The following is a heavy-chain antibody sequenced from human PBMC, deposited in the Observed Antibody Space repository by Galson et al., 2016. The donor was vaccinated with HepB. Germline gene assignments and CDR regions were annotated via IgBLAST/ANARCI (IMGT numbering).Heavy chain of an antibody. Sequence: SLRLSCAASGFTFSSYSMSWARQAPGRGLEWVSYISSSSSTIYYADSVKGRFTISRDNAKNSLFLQLNSLRAEDSALYYCAKGTTRLGDNWGQGILVTVSS. CDR2: ISSSSSTI. J-gene: IGHJ4*02. CDR1: GFTFSSYS. CDR3: AKGTTRLGDN. V-gene: IGHV3-48*04. D-gene: IGHD4-11*01.